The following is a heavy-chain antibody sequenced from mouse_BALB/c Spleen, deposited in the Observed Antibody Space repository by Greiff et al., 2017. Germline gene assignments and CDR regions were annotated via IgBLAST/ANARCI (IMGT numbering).Heavy chain of an antibody. CDR3: ARWASYGIQGFAY. CDR2: ISSGSSTI. CDR1: GFTFSSFG. V-gene: IGHV5-17*02. J-gene: IGHJ3*01. Sequence: EVHLVESGGGLVQPGGSRKLSCAASGFTFSSFGMHWVRQAPEKGLEWVAYISSGSSTIYYADTVKGRFTISRDNPKNTLFLQMTSLRSEDTAMYYCARWASYGIQGFAYWGQGTLVTVSA. D-gene: IGHD2-10*01.